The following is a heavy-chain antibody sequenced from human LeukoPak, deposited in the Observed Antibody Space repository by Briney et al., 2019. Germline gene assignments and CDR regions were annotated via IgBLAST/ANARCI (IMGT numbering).Heavy chain of an antibody. CDR1: GYTFTGYY. Sequence: ASVKVSCKASGYTFTGYYMHWVRQAHGQGLEWMGRINPNSGGTNYAQKFQGRVTMTRDTSISTAYMELSRLRSDDTAVYYCATLTYYYDSSGSTGEGAFDIWGPGTMVTVSS. CDR3: ATLTYYYDSSGSTGEGAFDI. D-gene: IGHD3-22*01. V-gene: IGHV1-2*06. J-gene: IGHJ3*02. CDR2: INPNSGGT.